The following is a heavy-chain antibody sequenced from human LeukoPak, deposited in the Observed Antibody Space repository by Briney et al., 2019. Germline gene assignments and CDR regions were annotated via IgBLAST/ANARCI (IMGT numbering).Heavy chain of an antibody. Sequence: SQTLSLTCAISGDSVSSNSAAWNWIRQSPSRGLEWLGRTYYRSKWYNDYAVSVKSRITINPDTSKNQFSLQLNSATPEDTAVYYCARVWFGEIFYYYYGMDVWGQGTTVTVSS. CDR3: ARVWFGEIFYYYYGMDV. CDR1: GDSVSSNSAA. J-gene: IGHJ6*02. D-gene: IGHD3-10*01. V-gene: IGHV6-1*01. CDR2: TYYRSKWYN.